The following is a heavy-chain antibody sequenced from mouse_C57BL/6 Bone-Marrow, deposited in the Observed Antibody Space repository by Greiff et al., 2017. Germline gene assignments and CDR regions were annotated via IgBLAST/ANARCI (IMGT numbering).Heavy chain of an antibody. CDR3: ARAYYDYDEEGPAMDY. D-gene: IGHD2-4*01. CDR1: GFSLTSYG. Sequence: QVQLKQSGPGLVQPSQSLTITCTVSGFSLTSYGVHWVRQSPGKGLEWLGVIWSGGSTDYNAAFISSLIISKDNSKSQVFFKMKRLKGDDTDIYNCARAYYDYDEEGPAMDYWGQGTSVTVSS. V-gene: IGHV2-2*01. CDR2: IWSGGST. J-gene: IGHJ4*01.